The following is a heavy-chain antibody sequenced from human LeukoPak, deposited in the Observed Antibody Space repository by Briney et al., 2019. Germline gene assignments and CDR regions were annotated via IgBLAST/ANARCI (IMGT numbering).Heavy chain of an antibody. CDR3: ANEGYCSGGSCSAFDY. V-gene: IGHV3-30*18. D-gene: IGHD2-15*01. J-gene: IGHJ4*02. Sequence: GGPLRLSCAASGFTFSSYGMHWVRQAPGKGVEWVAVISYDGSNKYYADSVKGRFTISRDNSKNTLYLQMNSLRAEDTAVYYCANEGYCSGGSCSAFDYWGQGTLVTVSS. CDR1: GFTFSSYG. CDR2: ISYDGSNK.